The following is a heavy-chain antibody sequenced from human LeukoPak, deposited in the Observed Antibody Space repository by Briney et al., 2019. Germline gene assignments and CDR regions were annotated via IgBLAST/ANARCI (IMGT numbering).Heavy chain of an antibody. V-gene: IGHV1-46*01. Sequence: ASVKVSCKASGYTFTNYYLHWVRQAPGQGLEWVGIINPRGGTTVYSQRFQGRVTMTRDTSASTVYMELSSLTSEDTAVYFCARGTRVGGTNTSPYFDQLGQGALVTVSS. D-gene: IGHD3-16*01. CDR2: INPRGGTT. J-gene: IGHJ4*02. CDR1: GYTFTNYY. CDR3: ARGTRVGGTNTSPYFDQ.